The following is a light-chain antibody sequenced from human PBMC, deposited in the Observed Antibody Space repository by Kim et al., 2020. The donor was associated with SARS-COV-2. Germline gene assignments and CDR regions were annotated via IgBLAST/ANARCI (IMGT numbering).Light chain of an antibody. Sequence: SESEGDRVTITCRESQKIGNYLNWFQQKPGKAPKLLIYAASSTQTGVPLRFSGSGSGTDFSLTISSLQPEDFATYYCQQSDSTPHTFGQGTKLEIK. J-gene: IGKJ2*01. V-gene: IGKV1-39*01. CDR1: QKIGNY. CDR3: QQSDSTPHT. CDR2: AAS.